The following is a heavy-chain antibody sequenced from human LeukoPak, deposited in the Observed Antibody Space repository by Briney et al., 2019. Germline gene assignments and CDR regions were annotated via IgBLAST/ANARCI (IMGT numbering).Heavy chain of an antibody. Sequence: SETLSLTCTVSGGSISSSSYYWGWIRQPPGKGLEWIGSIYYSGSTYYNPSLKSRVTISVDTSKNQFSLKLSSVTAADTAVYYCARQQKLAPSNFDYWGQGTLVTVSS. CDR3: ARQQKLAPSNFDY. CDR1: GGSISSSSYY. CDR2: IYYSGST. D-gene: IGHD6-13*01. V-gene: IGHV4-39*01. J-gene: IGHJ4*02.